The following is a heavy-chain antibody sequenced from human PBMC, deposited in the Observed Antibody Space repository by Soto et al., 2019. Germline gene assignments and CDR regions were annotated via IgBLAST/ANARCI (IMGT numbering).Heavy chain of an antibody. CDR2: ISPSGGTI. Sequence: QVQLVESGGGLVKPGGSLRLSCAASGFTFSEHQMSWVRQAPGKGLEWVAYISPSGGTIYYADSVKGRFAISRDNAQSSLHLQMHSLRAEDTALYYCVRDGGSSWPLDYWGQGTLVTVSS. V-gene: IGHV3-11*01. D-gene: IGHD6-13*01. J-gene: IGHJ4*02. CDR3: VRDGGSSWPLDY. CDR1: GFTFSEHQ.